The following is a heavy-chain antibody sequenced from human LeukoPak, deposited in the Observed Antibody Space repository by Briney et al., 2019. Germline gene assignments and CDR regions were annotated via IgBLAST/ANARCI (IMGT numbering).Heavy chain of an antibody. Sequence: GSLRLSCVASGFPFSSYWMTWVRQAPGKGLEWVANIKQDGSKKSYVDSMKGRFTISRDNAKNSLYLQMNSLRAEDTAIYYCTRVGYIDEGIDYWGQGTLVTVSS. CDR1: GFPFSSYW. J-gene: IGHJ4*02. V-gene: IGHV3-7*04. D-gene: IGHD5-24*01. CDR2: IKQDGSKK. CDR3: TRVGYIDEGIDY.